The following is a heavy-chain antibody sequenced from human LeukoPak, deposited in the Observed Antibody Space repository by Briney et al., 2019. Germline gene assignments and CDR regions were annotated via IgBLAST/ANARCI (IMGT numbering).Heavy chain of an antibody. Sequence: GASVKVSCKVSGYTLIELSMNWVRQAPGKGLEWMGSFDHKDGETIYAQKFLGRVTMTEDTSTDTAYMELSSLRSEDTAVYYCAAELRILLNNWFDPWGQGTLVTVSS. J-gene: IGHJ5*02. D-gene: IGHD2/OR15-2a*01. CDR3: AAELRILLNNWFDP. CDR1: GYTLIELS. CDR2: FDHKDGET. V-gene: IGHV1-24*01.